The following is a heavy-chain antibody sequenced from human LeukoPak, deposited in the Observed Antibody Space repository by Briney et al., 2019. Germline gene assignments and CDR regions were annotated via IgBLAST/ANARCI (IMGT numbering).Heavy chain of an antibody. Sequence: GGSLRLSCAASGFTFSSYAMSWVREAPGKGLEGVSAISGSGGSTYYADSVKGRFTISRDNSKNTLYLQMNSLRAEDTAVYYCAKDSERYQLLPYYFDYWGQGTLVTVSS. CDR3: AKDSERYQLLPYYFDY. V-gene: IGHV3-23*01. D-gene: IGHD2-2*01. J-gene: IGHJ4*02. CDR1: GFTFSSYA. CDR2: ISGSGGST.